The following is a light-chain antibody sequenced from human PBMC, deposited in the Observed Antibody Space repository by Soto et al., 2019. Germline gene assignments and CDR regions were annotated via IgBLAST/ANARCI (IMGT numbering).Light chain of an antibody. J-gene: IGKJ1*01. CDR3: QQYGSSPPT. Sequence: NVLTQSPGTLSFSPVERTTLSCRASQSISRYLAWYQQKPGQGPRLLIYGASSRATGTTDRFSGSGSGTDFTLTINRLEPEDFALYYCQQYGSSPPTVGQGTQVEIK. CDR1: QSISRY. V-gene: IGKV3-20*01. CDR2: GAS.